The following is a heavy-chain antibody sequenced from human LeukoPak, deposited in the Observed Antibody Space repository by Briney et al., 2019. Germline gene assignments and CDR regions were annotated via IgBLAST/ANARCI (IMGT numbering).Heavy chain of an antibody. J-gene: IGHJ4*02. V-gene: IGHV3-74*01. CDR3: AIAVAGTGDFDY. Sequence: GGSLRLSCAASGFTFSSYWMHWVRQAPGKGLVWVSRINSDGSSTSYADSVKGRFTISRDNAKNTLYLQVNSLRAEDTAAYYCAIAVAGTGDFDYWGQGTLVTVSS. CDR2: INSDGSST. CDR1: GFTFSSYW. D-gene: IGHD6-19*01.